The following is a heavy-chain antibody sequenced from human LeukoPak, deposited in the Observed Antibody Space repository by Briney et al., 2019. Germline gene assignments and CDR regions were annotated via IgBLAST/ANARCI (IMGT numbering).Heavy chain of an antibody. J-gene: IGHJ5*02. D-gene: IGHD3-10*02. V-gene: IGHV4-39*07. CDR3: ARDLIYGRYNWFDP. Sequence: SETLSLTCTVSGGSISSSSYYWGWIRQPPGKGLEWIGSIYYSGSTYYNPSLKSRVTISVDTSKNQFSLKLSSVTAADTAVYYCARDLIYGRYNWFDPWGQGTLVTVSS. CDR2: IYYSGST. CDR1: GGSISSSSYY.